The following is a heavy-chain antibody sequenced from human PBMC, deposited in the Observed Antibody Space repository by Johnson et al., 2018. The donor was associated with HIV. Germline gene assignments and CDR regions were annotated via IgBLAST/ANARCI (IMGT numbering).Heavy chain of an antibody. CDR2: ISYDGSNK. CDR3: AGGGPYDSGIIDAFDI. CDR1: GFTFDDYG. V-gene: IGHV3-30*03. J-gene: IGHJ3*02. Sequence: QVQLVESGGGLVQPGGSLRLSCAASGFTFDDYGMSWVRQAPGKGLEWVAVISYDGSNKYYADSVKGRFTISRDNSKNTLYLQMNSLRAEDTAVYYCAGGGPYDSGIIDAFDIWGQGTMVTVSS. D-gene: IGHD3-10*01.